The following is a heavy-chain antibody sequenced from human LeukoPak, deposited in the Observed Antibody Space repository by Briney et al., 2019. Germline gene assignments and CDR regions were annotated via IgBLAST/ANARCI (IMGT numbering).Heavy chain of an antibody. CDR2: MNPINGNT. CDR1: GFTFTNYD. D-gene: IGHD2-2*01. V-gene: IGHV1-8*01. J-gene: IGHJ6*02. Sequence: ASVKVSCKATGFTFTNYDINWVRQATGQGLEWMGWMNPINGNTGYAQKFQGRVTMTRDTSISTAYMELRRLTSEDTAVYYCARDLPFRCSSTSCYYPSYYYYYGMDVWGQGTLVTVSS. CDR3: ARDLPFRCSSTSCYYPSYYYYYGMDV.